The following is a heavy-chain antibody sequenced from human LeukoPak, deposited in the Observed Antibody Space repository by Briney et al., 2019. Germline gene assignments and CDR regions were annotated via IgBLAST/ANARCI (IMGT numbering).Heavy chain of an antibody. Sequence: SVKVSCKASGGTFSSYAISWVRQAPGQGLEWMGRIIPIFGIANYAQKFQGRVTITADKSTSTAYMELSSLRSEDTAVYYCAREEWKNGDYPWPWGQGTLITVSS. D-gene: IGHD4-17*01. J-gene: IGHJ5*02. V-gene: IGHV1-69*04. CDR2: IIPIFGIA. CDR1: GGTFSSYA. CDR3: AREEWKNGDYPWP.